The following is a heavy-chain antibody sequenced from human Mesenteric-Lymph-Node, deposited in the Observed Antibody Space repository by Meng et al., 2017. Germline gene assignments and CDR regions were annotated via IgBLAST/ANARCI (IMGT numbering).Heavy chain of an antibody. D-gene: IGHD3-22*01. CDR2: ISWNSGTI. J-gene: IGHJ4*02. CDR3: ASLKETYYYDSSGYLRGTMTY. V-gene: IGHV3-9*01. CDR1: GFTFDDYA. Sequence: GGSLRLSCAASGFTFDDYAMHWVRQPPGKGLEWVSGISWNSGTIGYADSVKGRFTISRDNAKNSLYLQMNSLRAEDTALYYCASLKETYYYDSSGYLRGTMTYWGQGTLVTVSS.